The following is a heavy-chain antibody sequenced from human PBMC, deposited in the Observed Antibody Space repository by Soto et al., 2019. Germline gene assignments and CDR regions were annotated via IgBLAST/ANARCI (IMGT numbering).Heavy chain of an antibody. Sequence: HPGGSLRLSCAASGFTFSSYGMHWVRQAPGKGLEWVAVIWYDGSNKYYADSVKGRFTISRDNSKNTLYLQMNSLRAEDTAVYYCARDRVTMIVVEDSGMDVWGQGTTVTVS. D-gene: IGHD3-22*01. J-gene: IGHJ6*02. CDR1: GFTFSSYG. V-gene: IGHV3-33*01. CDR2: IWYDGSNK. CDR3: ARDRVTMIVVEDSGMDV.